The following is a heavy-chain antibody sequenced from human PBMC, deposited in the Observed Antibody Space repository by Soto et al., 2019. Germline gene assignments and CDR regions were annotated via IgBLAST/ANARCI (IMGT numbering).Heavy chain of an antibody. D-gene: IGHD1-1*01. V-gene: IGHV4-31*03. J-gene: IGHJ6*04. CDR1: VVAISSVIFY. CDR2: IYYSGDT. CDR3: ARAWSGGRTDGHNEKYYGIEV. Sequence: PSGTLALTCTLSVVAISSVIFYLTLIRQHPWNGLDFIGYIYYSGDTYYNPSLMSRVIISLDTSKNQFSLRLNSVTAADTAVYYCARAWSGGRTDGHNEKYYGIEVCGKGHKVTVS.